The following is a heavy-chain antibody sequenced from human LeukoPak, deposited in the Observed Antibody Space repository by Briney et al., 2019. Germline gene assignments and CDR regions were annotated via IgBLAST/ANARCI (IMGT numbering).Heavy chain of an antibody. CDR3: ARDRIYCSGGSCYFLFDY. CDR2: IYYSGST. Sequence: PSETLSLTCTVSGGSISSYYWSWIRQPPGKGLEWIGYIYYSGSTIYNPSLKSRVTISVDTSKNQFSLKLSSVTAADTAVYYCARDRIYCSGGSCYFLFDYWGQGTLVTVSS. J-gene: IGHJ4*02. D-gene: IGHD2-15*01. CDR1: GGSISSYY. V-gene: IGHV4-59*01.